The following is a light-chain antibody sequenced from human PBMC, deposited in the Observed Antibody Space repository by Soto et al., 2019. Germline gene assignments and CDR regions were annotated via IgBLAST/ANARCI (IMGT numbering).Light chain of an antibody. J-gene: IGKJ4*01. V-gene: IGKV3-11*01. Sequence: EIVLTQSPATLSLSPGESVTLSCRASDSLRTFLACYQQRPGQPPRLLIYDASNRATGIPDRFSGSGYVTDFTLTISNLEPEDSAVYYCQQRSIWPLTFGGGTKVDI. CDR1: DSLRTF. CDR3: QQRSIWPLT. CDR2: DAS.